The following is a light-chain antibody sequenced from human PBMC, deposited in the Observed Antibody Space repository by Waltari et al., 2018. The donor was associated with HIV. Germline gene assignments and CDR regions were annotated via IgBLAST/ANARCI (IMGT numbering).Light chain of an antibody. J-gene: IGLJ1*01. Sequence: QSALTQPRSVSGSPGQSVTIPCTGTSSDVGAYNYVSWYQQHPGKAPKLVIYDVSKRPSGVPDRFSGSKSANTASLTISGLQAEDEADYYCCSYAGSYTYVFGTGTKVTVL. V-gene: IGLV2-11*01. CDR2: DVS. CDR3: CSYAGSYTYV. CDR1: SSDVGAYNY.